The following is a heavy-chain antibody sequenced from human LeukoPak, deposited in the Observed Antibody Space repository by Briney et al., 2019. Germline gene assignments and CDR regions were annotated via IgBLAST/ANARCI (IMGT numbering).Heavy chain of an antibody. CDR2: INPNSGGT. CDR1: GYTFTGYY. D-gene: IGHD1-26*01. Sequence: GASVKVSCKASGYTFTGYYMHWVRQAPGQGLEWMGWINPNSGGTNYAQKFQGRVTMTRDTSISTAYMELSRLRSDDTAVYYCATSTGSSLLWFDPWGQGTLVTVSS. CDR3: ATSTGSSLLWFDP. J-gene: IGHJ5*02. V-gene: IGHV1-2*02.